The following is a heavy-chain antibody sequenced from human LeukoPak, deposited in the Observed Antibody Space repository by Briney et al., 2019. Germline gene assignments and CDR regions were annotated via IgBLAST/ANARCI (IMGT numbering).Heavy chain of an antibody. Sequence: GASVKVSCKASGYTFTGYYMHWVRQAPGQGLEWMGWINPNSGGTNYAQKFQGRVTMTRDTSISTAYMELSRLRSDDTAVYYCARDPGVSNDYFDYWGQGTLVTVSS. CDR3: ARDPGVSNDYFDY. V-gene: IGHV1-2*02. CDR1: GYTFTGYY. CDR2: INPNSGGT. D-gene: IGHD5-12*01. J-gene: IGHJ4*02.